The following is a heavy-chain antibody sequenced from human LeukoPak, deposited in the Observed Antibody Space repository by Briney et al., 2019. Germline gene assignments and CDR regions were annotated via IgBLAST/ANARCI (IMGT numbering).Heavy chain of an antibody. CDR2: IYPGDSGT. Sequence: ESLKISCKGSGYNFTNYWIAWVRQMPGKGLEWMGIIYPGDSGTRYSPSFQGQVTISADKSISTASLQWSSLKASDTAVYYCARAPCSSTSCRGAFDYWGQGTLVTVSS. V-gene: IGHV5-51*01. J-gene: IGHJ4*02. CDR1: GYNFTNYW. D-gene: IGHD2-2*01. CDR3: ARAPCSSTSCRGAFDY.